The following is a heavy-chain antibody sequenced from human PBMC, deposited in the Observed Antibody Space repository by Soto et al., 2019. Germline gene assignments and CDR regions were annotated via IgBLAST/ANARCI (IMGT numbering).Heavy chain of an antibody. CDR3: ARASPVVTDV. V-gene: IGHV3-48*02. Sequence: GGSLRLSCAASGFTFSSYSMNWVRQAPGKGLEWVSYISSSSSTIYYADSVKGRFTISRDNAKNSLYLQINSLRDEDTAVYYCARASPVVTDVWGQGTTVTVSS. D-gene: IGHD5-18*01. CDR1: GFTFSSYS. J-gene: IGHJ6*02. CDR2: ISSSSSTI.